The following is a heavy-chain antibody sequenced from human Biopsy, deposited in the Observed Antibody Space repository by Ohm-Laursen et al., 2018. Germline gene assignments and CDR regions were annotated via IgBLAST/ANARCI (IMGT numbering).Heavy chain of an antibody. J-gene: IGHJ5*02. Sequence: GTLSLTCSVSGGSISSRNHYWGWLRQPPGKGLEWIGHVYNGGITNYNPSLKSRVTISKDTSKNQFSLQVNSVTAADTAVYYCARTPRDSFWSGSYKRGLWFDPWGQGTLVIVSS. D-gene: IGHD3-3*01. CDR1: GGSISSRNHY. CDR2: VYNGGIT. V-gene: IGHV4-61*05. CDR3: ARTPRDSFWSGSYKRGLWFDP.